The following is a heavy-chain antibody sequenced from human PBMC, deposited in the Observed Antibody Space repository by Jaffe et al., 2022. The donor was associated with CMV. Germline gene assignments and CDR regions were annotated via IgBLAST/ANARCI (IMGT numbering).Heavy chain of an antibody. J-gene: IGHJ4*02. V-gene: IGHV4-39*01. D-gene: IGHD6-19*01. CDR2: IYYSGST. Sequence: QLQLQESGPGLVKPSETLSLTCTVSGGSISSSSYYWGWIRQPPGKGLEWIGSIYYSGSTYYNPSLKSRVTISVDTSKNQFSLKLSSVTAADTAVYYCARRLIAVAGRPFDYWGQGTLVTVSS. CDR1: GGSISSSSYY. CDR3: ARRLIAVAGRPFDY.